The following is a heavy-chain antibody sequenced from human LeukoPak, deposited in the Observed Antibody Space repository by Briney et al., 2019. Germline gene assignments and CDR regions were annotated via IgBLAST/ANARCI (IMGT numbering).Heavy chain of an antibody. J-gene: IGHJ6*03. CDR3: ARDGHSSSSHYYSYYMDV. Sequence: PSQTLSLTCTVSGGSISSGGYYWSWIRQHPGKGLEWIGCIYYSGSTYYNPSLKSRVTISVDTSKNQFSLKLTSVTAADTAVYYCARDGHSSSSHYYSYYMDVWGKGTTVTVSS. CDR1: GGSISSGGYY. V-gene: IGHV4-31*03. CDR2: IYYSGST. D-gene: IGHD6-6*01.